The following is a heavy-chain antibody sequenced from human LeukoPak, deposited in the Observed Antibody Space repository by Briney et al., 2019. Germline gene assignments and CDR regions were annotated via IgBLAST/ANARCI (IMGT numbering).Heavy chain of an antibody. CDR3: ARPYDNSPV. Sequence: PAETLSLTCTVSCGSIKSSNFYWVWIRQPPGKGLEWIGSIYYGGSTYYNPSLKSRVTMSVDTSKNQFSLNVASVTAEDASVYYCARPYDNSPVWGKGTLVTVSS. J-gene: IGHJ4*01. V-gene: IGHV4-39*01. CDR1: CGSIKSSNFY. D-gene: IGHD1-1*01. CDR2: IYYGGST.